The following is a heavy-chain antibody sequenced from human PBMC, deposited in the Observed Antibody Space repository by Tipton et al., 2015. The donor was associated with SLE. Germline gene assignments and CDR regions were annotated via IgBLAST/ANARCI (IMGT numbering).Heavy chain of an antibody. V-gene: IGHV4-34*01. D-gene: IGHD6-19*01. CDR1: GGSFSGYY. CDR3: ARGPAAVAGTNY. J-gene: IGHJ4*02. Sequence: LRLSCAVYGGSFSGYYWSWIRQPPGKGLEWIGEINHSGSTNYNPSLKSRVTISVDTSKNQFSLKLSSVTAADTAVYYCARGPAAVAGTNYWGQGTLVTVSS. CDR2: INHSGST.